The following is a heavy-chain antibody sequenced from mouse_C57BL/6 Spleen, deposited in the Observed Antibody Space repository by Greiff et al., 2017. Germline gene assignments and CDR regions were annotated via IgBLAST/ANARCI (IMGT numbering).Heavy chain of an antibody. J-gene: IGHJ1*03. CDR2: ISSGGSYN. Sequence: EVQLVESGGDLVKPAGSLKISCAASGFTFSSYGMSWVRQTPDKRLEWVATISSGGSYNYYPDSVNGRFTISRDNAKNTLYLIRSSLKAEDTAMYYCARPITTVVAHWYIDVWGTGTTVTVSS. V-gene: IGHV5-6*01. CDR1: GFTFSSYG. D-gene: IGHD1-1*01. CDR3: ARPITTVVAHWYIDV.